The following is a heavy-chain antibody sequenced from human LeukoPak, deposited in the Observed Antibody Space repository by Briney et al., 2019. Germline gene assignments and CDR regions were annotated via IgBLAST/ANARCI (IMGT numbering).Heavy chain of an antibody. CDR3: ARGHHDYAY. CDR2: MFHTGSSA. V-gene: IGHV4-59*11. J-gene: IGHJ4*02. Sequence: PETPSLTCTVSGASISGQHWGSIRQPPGKGLEWIGSMFHTGSSATSDPSLTNRVTISVDTSKNQFSLKLTSVTASDTAVYYCARGHHDYAYWGQGILVTVSS. CDR1: GASISGQH. D-gene: IGHD1-14*01.